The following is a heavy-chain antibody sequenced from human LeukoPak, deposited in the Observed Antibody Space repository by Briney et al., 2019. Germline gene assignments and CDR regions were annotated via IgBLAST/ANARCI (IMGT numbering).Heavy chain of an antibody. CDR2: MYSTGST. J-gene: IGHJ6*03. CDR1: GASISNYY. Sequence: SETLSLTCTVSGASISNYYWTWIRQPAGKGLEWIGRMYSTGSTIYNPSLKSRVTMSEDTSKNQFSLTLSSVTAADTAVCYCARTRSYYMDVWAKGTTVTVSS. V-gene: IGHV4-4*07. D-gene: IGHD6-19*01. CDR3: ARTRSYYMDV.